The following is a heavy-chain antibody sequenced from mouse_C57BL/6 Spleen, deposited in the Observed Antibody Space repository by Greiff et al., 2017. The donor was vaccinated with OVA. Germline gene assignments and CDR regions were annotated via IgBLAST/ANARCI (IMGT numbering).Heavy chain of an antibody. CDR2: IDPSDSYT. CDR1: GYTFTSYW. Sequence: QVHVKQSGAELVKPGASVKLSCKASGYTFTSYWMQWVKQRPGQGLEWIGEIDPSDSYTNYNQKFKGKATLTVDTSSSTAYMQLSSLTSEDSAVYYCARRVYYAMDYWGQGTSVTVSS. V-gene: IGHV1-50*01. J-gene: IGHJ4*01. CDR3: ARRVYYAMDY.